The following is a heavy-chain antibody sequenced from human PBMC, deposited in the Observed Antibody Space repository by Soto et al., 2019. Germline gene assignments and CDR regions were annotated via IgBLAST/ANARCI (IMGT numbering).Heavy chain of an antibody. D-gene: IGHD3-3*01. V-gene: IGHV3-30-3*01. Sequence: QVQLVESGGGVVQPGRSLRLSCAASGFTFSSYAMHWVRQAPGKGLVWVAVISYDGSNKYYADSVKGRFTISRDNSKNTLYVQMNSLRAEDTAVYYCARGGAFWSGLAALGYGMDVWGQGTTVTVSS. CDR1: GFTFSSYA. CDR3: ARGGAFWSGLAALGYGMDV. J-gene: IGHJ6*02. CDR2: ISYDGSNK.